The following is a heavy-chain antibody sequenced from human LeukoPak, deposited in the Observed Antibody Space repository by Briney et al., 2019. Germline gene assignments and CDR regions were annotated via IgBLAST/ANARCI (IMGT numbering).Heavy chain of an antibody. Sequence: GASVKVSCKASGGAFNSYAISWVRQAPGQGLEWMGGIIPIFGTANYAQKFQGRVTITTDQYTTTAYMELSSLRSEDTAVYYCAGDFWSGYYYYYYMDVWGKGTTVTVSS. V-gene: IGHV1-69*05. D-gene: IGHD3-3*01. CDR1: GGAFNSYA. J-gene: IGHJ6*03. CDR2: IIPIFGTA. CDR3: AGDFWSGYYYYYYMDV.